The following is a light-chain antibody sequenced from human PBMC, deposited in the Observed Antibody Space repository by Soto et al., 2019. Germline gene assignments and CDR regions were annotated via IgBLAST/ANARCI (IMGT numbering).Light chain of an antibody. CDR2: DVS. V-gene: IGLV2-14*01. Sequence: SVVPQPATVCGSPGQPITISCAGTSSDVGGYEFVSWYQQHPDNAPKLIIYDVSDRPSGESSRFSGSKSANTASLTISGLQAEDEADYYCSSYTSSGTDVFGTGTKVTGL. CDR1: SSDVGGYEF. J-gene: IGLJ1*01. CDR3: SSYTSSGTDV.